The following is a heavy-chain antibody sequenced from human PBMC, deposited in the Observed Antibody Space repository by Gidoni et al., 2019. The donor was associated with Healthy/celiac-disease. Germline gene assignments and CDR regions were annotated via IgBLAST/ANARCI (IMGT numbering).Heavy chain of an antibody. CDR3: ALVAAAGTGFDY. J-gene: IGHJ4*02. V-gene: IGHV3-30*03. D-gene: IGHD6-13*01. Sequence: QVQLVESGGGVVQPGRSLRLSCAASGFTFSSYGMRWVRQAPGKGLEWVAVISYDGSNKYYADSVKGRFTISRDNSKNTLYLQMNSLGAEDTAVYYCALVAAAGTGFDYWGQGTLVTVSS. CDR2: ISYDGSNK. CDR1: GFTFSSYG.